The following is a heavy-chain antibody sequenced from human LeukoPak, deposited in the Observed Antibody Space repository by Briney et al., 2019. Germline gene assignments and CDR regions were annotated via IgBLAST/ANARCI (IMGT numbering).Heavy chain of an antibody. D-gene: IGHD6-19*01. CDR1: GFTVSNYE. V-gene: IGHV3-21*01. J-gene: IGHJ4*02. CDR2: ISSLSNYI. CDR3: ARGGENSGFDY. Sequence: GGSLRLSCAASGFTVSNYEMNWVRQAPGKGLEWVSSISSLSNYIYYADSVKGRFTISRNNAKNSLYLQMNSLRAEDTALYYCARGGENSGFDYWGQGTLVIVSS.